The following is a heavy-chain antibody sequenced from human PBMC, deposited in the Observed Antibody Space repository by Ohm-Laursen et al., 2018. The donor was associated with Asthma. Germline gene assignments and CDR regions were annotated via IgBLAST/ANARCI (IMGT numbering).Heavy chain of an antibody. V-gene: IGHV4-61*01. D-gene: IGHD3-9*01. J-gene: IGHJ4*02. Sequence: PSQTLSLTCPVSGASVGDSTWSWSWVRQPPGRELEFIAYMSYRGGINYNPSLQSRVTLSIDTSKNQVSLRLISVTAADTALYFCARLDWVQSMFDSWGQGNLVTVSS. CDR2: MSYRGGI. CDR3: ARLDWVQSMFDS. CDR1: GASVGDSTWS.